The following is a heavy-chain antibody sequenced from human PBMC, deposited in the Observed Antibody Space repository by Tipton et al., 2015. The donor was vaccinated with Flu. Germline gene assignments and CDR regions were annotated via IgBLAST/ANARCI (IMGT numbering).Heavy chain of an antibody. Sequence: TLSLTCSVSGDSLGSSYFWGWIRQPPGKGLEWIGNIHRGGSPYYNPSLRSRVTLSVDTSKNQFHLRLSSVTAADTAVFYCARVPNPAVVPDSTYAFDIWGLGTMVTVSS. J-gene: IGHJ3*02. CDR2: IHRGGSP. CDR3: ARVPNPAVVPDSTYAFDI. V-gene: IGHV4-38-2*02. CDR1: GDSLGSSYF. D-gene: IGHD2-2*01.